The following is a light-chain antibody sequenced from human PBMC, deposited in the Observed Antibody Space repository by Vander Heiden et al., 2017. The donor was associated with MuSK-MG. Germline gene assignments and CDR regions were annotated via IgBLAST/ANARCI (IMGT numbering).Light chain of an antibody. CDR3: QQYCSSPKWT. V-gene: IGKV3-20*01. CDR1: QSVSSSY. CDR2: GAS. J-gene: IGKJ1*01. Sequence: EIVLTQSPGTLSLSPGERATLSCRASQSVSSSYLAWYQQKPGQAPRLLIYGASSRATGIPDRFSGSGSGTDFTLTISRLEPEDFAVYYCQQYCSSPKWTFGQGTKVEIK.